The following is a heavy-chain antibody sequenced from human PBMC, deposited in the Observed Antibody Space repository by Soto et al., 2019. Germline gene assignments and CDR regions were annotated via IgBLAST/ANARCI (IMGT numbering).Heavy chain of an antibody. Sequence: GGSLRLSCVASGFTFSSYAMSWVRQAPGKGLEWVSAISGSGGSTYYADSVKGRFTISRDNSKNTLYLQMNSLRAEDTAVYYCAKTSSYYYDSSGDFDYWGQGTLVTVSS. D-gene: IGHD3-22*01. CDR2: ISGSGGST. CDR3: AKTSSYYYDSSGDFDY. CDR1: GFTFSSYA. V-gene: IGHV3-23*01. J-gene: IGHJ4*02.